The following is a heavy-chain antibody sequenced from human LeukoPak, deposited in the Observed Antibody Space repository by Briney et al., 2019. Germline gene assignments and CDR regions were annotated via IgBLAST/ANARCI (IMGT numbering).Heavy chain of an antibody. V-gene: IGHV3-23*01. D-gene: IGHD5-12*01. Sequence: GGSLRLSCAASGFTFSSYAMSWVRQAPGKGLEWVSAISGSGGSTYYADSVKGRFTISRDNSKNTLSLQMSSLRAEDTAVYHCAKARSGYDFDYWGQGTLVTVSS. CDR3: AKARSGYDFDY. CDR2: ISGSGGST. CDR1: GFTFSSYA. J-gene: IGHJ4*02.